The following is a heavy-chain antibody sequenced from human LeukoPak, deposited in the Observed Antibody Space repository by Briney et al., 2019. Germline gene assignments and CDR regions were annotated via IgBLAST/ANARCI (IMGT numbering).Heavy chain of an antibody. CDR1: GGSISSYY. Sequence: PSETLSLTCTVSGGSISSYYWSWIRQPPGKGLEWIGYIYYSGSTNYNPSLKSRVTISVDTSKNQFSLKLSSVTAADTAVYYCARAAYGDHYAEWGQGTLVTVSS. CDR2: IYYSGST. CDR3: ARAAYGDHYAE. D-gene: IGHD4-17*01. V-gene: IGHV4-59*01. J-gene: IGHJ4*02.